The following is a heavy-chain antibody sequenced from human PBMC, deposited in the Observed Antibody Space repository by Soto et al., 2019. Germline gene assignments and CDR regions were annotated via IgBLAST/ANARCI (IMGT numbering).Heavy chain of an antibody. V-gene: IGHV4-34*01. CDR1: GGSFSGYY. CDR3: ARGIDSTVTSGAGDAFDI. CDR2: INHSGST. J-gene: IGHJ3*02. D-gene: IGHD4-17*01. Sequence: SETLSLTCAVYGGSFSGYYWSWIRQPPGKGLEWIGEINHSGSTNYNPSLKSRVTISVDTSKNQFSLKLSSVTAADTAVYYCARGIDSTVTSGAGDAFDIWGQGTMVTVSS.